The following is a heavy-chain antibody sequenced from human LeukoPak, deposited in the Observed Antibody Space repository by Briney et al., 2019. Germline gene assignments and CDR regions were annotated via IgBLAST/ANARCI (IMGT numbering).Heavy chain of an antibody. CDR3: AREMGPSLAAAGTLYYFDY. CDR2: INHSGST. V-gene: IGHV4-34*01. Sequence: SETLSLTCAVYGGPFSGYYWSWIRQPPGKELEWIGEINHSGSTNYNPSLKSRVTISVDTSKNQFSLKLSSVTAADTAVYYCAREMGPSLAAAGTLYYFDYWGQGTLVTVSS. D-gene: IGHD6-13*01. J-gene: IGHJ4*02. CDR1: GGPFSGYY.